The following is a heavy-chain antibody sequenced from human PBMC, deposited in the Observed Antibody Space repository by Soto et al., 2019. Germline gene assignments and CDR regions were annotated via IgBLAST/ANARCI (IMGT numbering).Heavy chain of an antibody. V-gene: IGHV1-69*05. CDR1: GGTFRTSA. CDR3: ARAKDRQQLGGNYYYIMDV. D-gene: IGHD3-3*02. Sequence: QVQLVQSGAEVKKPGSSVKVSCKTSGGTFRTSAISWVRQAPGQGLEWMGGTMPVFPTPDYAQKFQGRVTXTXDXXTSTAYMELSSLRSEDTAVYYWARAKDRQQLGGNYYYIMDVWGQGTTVTVSS. J-gene: IGHJ6*01. CDR2: TMPVFPTP.